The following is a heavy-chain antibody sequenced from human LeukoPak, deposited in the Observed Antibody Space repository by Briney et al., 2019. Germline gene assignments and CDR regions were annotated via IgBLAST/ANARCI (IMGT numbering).Heavy chain of an antibody. V-gene: IGHV1-18*01. CDR3: ARGIAAADGATLSRGNKNWFDP. Sequence: ASVKVSCKASGYTFTSYGISWVRQAPGQGLEWMGWISAYNGNTNYAQKLQGRVTMTTDTSTSTAYMELRSLRSDDTAVYYCARGIAAADGATLSRGNKNWFDPWGQGTLVTVSS. CDR2: ISAYNGNT. D-gene: IGHD6-13*01. CDR1: GYTFTSYG. J-gene: IGHJ5*02.